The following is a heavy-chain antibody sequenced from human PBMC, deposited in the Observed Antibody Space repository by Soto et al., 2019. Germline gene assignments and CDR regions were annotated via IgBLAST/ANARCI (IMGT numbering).Heavy chain of an antibody. CDR2: IYSDTTT. CDR3: ARGRASNSDFDY. J-gene: IGHJ4*02. D-gene: IGHD1-1*01. V-gene: IGHV3-53*01. CDR1: GFTVSSTH. Sequence: PGGSLRLSCAASGFTVSSTHMTWVRQAPGSGLEWVSLIYSDTTTYYADSVKGRFTISRDNLNNIVFLQMNNLRADDTAVYYCARGRASNSDFDYWGQGTLVTVSS.